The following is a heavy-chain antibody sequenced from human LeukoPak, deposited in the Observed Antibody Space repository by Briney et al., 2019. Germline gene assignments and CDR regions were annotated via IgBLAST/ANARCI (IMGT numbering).Heavy chain of an antibody. J-gene: IGHJ4*02. D-gene: IGHD3-3*01. CDR3: AKGGGNYDPTHYFDY. CDR2: ISYDGSNK. V-gene: IGHV3-30*04. Sequence: PGGSLRLSCAASGFTFSSYAMHWVRQAPGKGLEWVAVISYDGSNKYYADSVKGRFTISRDNSKNTLYLQMNSLRAEDTAVYYCAKGGGNYDPTHYFDYWGQGTLVTVSS. CDR1: GFTFSSYA.